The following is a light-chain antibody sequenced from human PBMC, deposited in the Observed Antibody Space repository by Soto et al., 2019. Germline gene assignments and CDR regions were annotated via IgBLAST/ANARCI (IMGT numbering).Light chain of an antibody. J-gene: IGKJ1*01. CDR2: GAS. CDR3: QQYNNWPWT. Sequence: EVGMTKSPATLSVSPGGRATLSCGASQSISDTLAWYQQKPGQAPRLLIYGASTRATGFPARFSGSGSGTDFTLTISSLQSEDFAVYYCQQYNNWPWTFGQGSKVDI. V-gene: IGKV3-15*01. CDR1: QSISDT.